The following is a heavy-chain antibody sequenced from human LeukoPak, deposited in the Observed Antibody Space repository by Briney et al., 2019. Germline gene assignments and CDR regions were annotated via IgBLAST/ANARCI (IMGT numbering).Heavy chain of an antibody. Sequence: SXTLSLTCTVSGGSISSSSYYWGWIRQPPGKGLEWIGSIYYSGSTYYNPSLKSRVTISVDTSKNQFSLKLSSVTAADTAVYYCARRSSCSGGSCSLGLDYWGQGTLVTVSS. CDR1: GGSISSSSYY. D-gene: IGHD2-15*01. CDR3: ARRSSCSGGSCSLGLDY. V-gene: IGHV4-39*01. J-gene: IGHJ4*02. CDR2: IYYSGST.